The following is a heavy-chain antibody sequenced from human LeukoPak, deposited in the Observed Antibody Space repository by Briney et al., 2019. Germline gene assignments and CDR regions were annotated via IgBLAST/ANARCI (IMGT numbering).Heavy chain of an antibody. J-gene: IGHJ6*02. CDR1: GFTFSSYG. V-gene: IGHV3-33*01. D-gene: IGHD2-2*01. CDR2: IWYDGSNK. CDR3: ARDVGVVPAAMDYYYGMDV. Sequence: QHGRSLRLSCAASGFTFSSYGMHWVRQAPGKGLEWVAVIWYDGSNKYYADSVKGRFTISRDNSKNTLYLQMNSLRAEDTAVYYCARDVGVVPAAMDYYYGMDVWGQGTTVTVSS.